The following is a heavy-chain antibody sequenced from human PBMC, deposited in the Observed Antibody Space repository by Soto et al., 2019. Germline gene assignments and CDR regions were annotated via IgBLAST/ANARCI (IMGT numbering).Heavy chain of an antibody. CDR3: AKGGQQQLVQDYFDY. Sequence: GGSLRLSCAASGFTFSSYGMHWVRQAPGKGLEWVAVISYDGSNKYYADSVKGQFTISRDNSKNTLYLQMNSLRAEDTAVYYCAKGGQQQLVQDYFDYWGQGTLVTVSS. CDR2: ISYDGSNK. CDR1: GFTFSSYG. J-gene: IGHJ4*02. V-gene: IGHV3-30*18. D-gene: IGHD6-13*01.